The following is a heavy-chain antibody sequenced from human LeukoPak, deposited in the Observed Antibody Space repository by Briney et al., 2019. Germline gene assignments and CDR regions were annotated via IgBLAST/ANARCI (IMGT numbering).Heavy chain of an antibody. V-gene: IGHV3-23*01. CDR1: GLTFRSYA. D-gene: IGHD3-22*01. J-gene: IGHJ5*02. CDR2: ISGSGDNT. CDR3: AKDLTMIVVSVDP. Sequence: GGSLRLSCAASGLTFRSYAMNWVRQAPGKGLEWVSAISGSGDNTYYAHSVKGRFTISRDNSKNTLYLQMSSLRVEDTAVYYCAKDLTMIVVSVDPWGQGTLVTVSS.